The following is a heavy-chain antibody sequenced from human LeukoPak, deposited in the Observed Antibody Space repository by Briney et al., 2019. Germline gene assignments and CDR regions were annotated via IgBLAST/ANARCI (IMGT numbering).Heavy chain of an antibody. D-gene: IGHD6-19*01. Sequence: GGSLRLSCAASGFTVSSNFMSWVRQAPGKGLEWVSVIYSGGSTYHADSVKGRFTIFRDNSKNTLYLQMNSLRVEDTAVYYCVRGTPSGWYGDFWGQGTLVTVSS. CDR1: GFTVSSNF. V-gene: IGHV3-53*01. CDR3: VRGTPSGWYGDF. CDR2: IYSGGST. J-gene: IGHJ4*02.